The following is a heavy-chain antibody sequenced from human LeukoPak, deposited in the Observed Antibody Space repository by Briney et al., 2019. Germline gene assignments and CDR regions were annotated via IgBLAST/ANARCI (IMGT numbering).Heavy chain of an antibody. D-gene: IGHD3-10*01. CDR1: GFTFSSYW. J-gene: IGHJ4*02. CDR3: ARVGDYYGSIGSDY. V-gene: IGHV3-7*01. CDR2: IKKDGSEK. Sequence: GGSLRLSCAASGFTFSSYWMTWVRQAPGKGLEWMANIKKDGSEKFYVDSVKGRFTISRDNPKNSLYLQMNSLRAEDTAVYYCARVGDYYGSIGSDYWGQGTLVTVSS.